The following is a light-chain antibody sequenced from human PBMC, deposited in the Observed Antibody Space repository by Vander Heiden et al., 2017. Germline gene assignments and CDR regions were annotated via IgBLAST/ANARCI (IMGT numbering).Light chain of an antibody. CDR3: CSYAGSSTLV. CDR1: SSDVGSYNL. Sequence: QSALTQPSSVCGSPGQSITISCTGTSSDVGSYNLVSWYQQHPGKAPKLMIYEVSKRPSGVSNRFSGSKSGNTASLTISGLQAEDEADYYCCSYAGSSTLVFGGGTKLTVL. CDR2: EVS. V-gene: IGLV2-23*02. J-gene: IGLJ2*01.